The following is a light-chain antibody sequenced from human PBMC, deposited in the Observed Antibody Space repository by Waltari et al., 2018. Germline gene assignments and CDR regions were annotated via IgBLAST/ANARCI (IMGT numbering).Light chain of an antibody. CDR1: SDINVGDFN. CDR2: YKSDSAK. J-gene: IGLJ3*02. Sequence: QPVLTQPPSSSASPGESARLTCTLPSDINVGDFNIYWYQQKTGSPPRFLLYYKSDSAKPQGSAVPSRFSGSKDASANAGILLLSGLQSEDEADYYCMFWPSNVWVFGGGTKLTVL. V-gene: IGLV5-37*01. CDR3: MFWPSNVWV.